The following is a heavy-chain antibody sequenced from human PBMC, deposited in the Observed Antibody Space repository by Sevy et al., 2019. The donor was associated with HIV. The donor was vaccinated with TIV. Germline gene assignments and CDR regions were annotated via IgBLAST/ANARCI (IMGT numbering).Heavy chain of an antibody. Sequence: SETLSLTCTVSGGSISSYYRSWIRQPAGKGLEWIGRIYTSGSTNYNPSLKSRVTMSVDTSKNQFSLKLSSVTAADTAVYYCARDLVVVAATHYYYYYGMDVWGHGTTVTVSS. V-gene: IGHV4-4*07. CDR3: ARDLVVVAATHYYYYYGMDV. D-gene: IGHD2-15*01. CDR2: IYTSGST. J-gene: IGHJ6*02. CDR1: GGSISSYY.